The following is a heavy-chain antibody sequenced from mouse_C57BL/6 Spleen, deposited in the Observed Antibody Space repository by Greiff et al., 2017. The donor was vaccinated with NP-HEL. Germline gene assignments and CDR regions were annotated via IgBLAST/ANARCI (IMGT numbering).Heavy chain of an antibody. CDR3: ARSYYYGSSYGFAY. J-gene: IGHJ3*01. CDR1: GFTFTDYY. Sequence: EVQGVESGGGLVQPGGSLSLSCAASGFTFTDYYMSWVRQPPGKALEWLGFIRHKANGYTTEYSASVKGRFTISRDNSHSILYLQMNALRAEDSATYYCARSYYYGSSYGFAYWGQGTLVTVSA. D-gene: IGHD1-1*01. V-gene: IGHV7-3*01. CDR2: IRHKANGYTT.